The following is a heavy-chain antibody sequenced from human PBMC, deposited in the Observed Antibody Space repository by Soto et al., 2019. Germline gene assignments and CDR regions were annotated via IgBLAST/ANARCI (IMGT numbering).Heavy chain of an antibody. CDR1: GFNFNNYA. D-gene: IGHD6-13*01. CDR2: ISYDGSHK. CDR3: ASLGSSWPPQAPYYYAMDV. J-gene: IGHJ6*02. Sequence: QVLLVESGGGVVQPGRSLSLSCAASGFNFNNYAMHWVRQAPGKGLEWVAVISYDGSHKNYTDSVKGRFTISRVNSRNTVLLQMTSLTVEDTAVYLCASLGSSWPPQAPYYYAMDVWGQGTAVIVSS. V-gene: IGHV3-30*03.